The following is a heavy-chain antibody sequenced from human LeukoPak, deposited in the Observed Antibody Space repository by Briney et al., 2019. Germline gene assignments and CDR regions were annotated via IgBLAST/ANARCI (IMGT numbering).Heavy chain of an antibody. CDR3: ANFPAVAGPWAYGMDV. D-gene: IGHD6-19*01. Sequence: SVKVSCKASGGTFSSYAIRWVRQAPGQGLEWMGGIIPIFGTANYAQKFQGRVTITADESTSTAYMELSSLRSEDTAVYYCANFPAVAGPWAYGMDVWGQGTPVTVSS. J-gene: IGHJ6*02. V-gene: IGHV1-69*01. CDR2: IIPIFGTA. CDR1: GGTFSSYA.